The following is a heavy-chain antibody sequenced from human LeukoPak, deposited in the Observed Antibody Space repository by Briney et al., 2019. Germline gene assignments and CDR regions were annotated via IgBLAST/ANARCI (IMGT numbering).Heavy chain of an antibody. V-gene: IGHV3-11*04. Sequence: GGSLRLSCAVSGFTFSDYYMSWVRQAPGKGLEWVSYISSSGSMLHYADSVEGRFTISRDNAKNSLHLQMSSLRVEDTAVYYCTRRPYSSSWYYFDYWGQGTLVTVSS. J-gene: IGHJ4*02. CDR2: ISSSGSML. CDR1: GFTFSDYY. D-gene: IGHD6-13*01. CDR3: TRRPYSSSWYYFDY.